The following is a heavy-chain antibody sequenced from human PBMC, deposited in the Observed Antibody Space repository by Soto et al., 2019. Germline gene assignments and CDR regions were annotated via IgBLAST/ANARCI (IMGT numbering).Heavy chain of an antibody. V-gene: IGHV1-69*13. CDR1: GGTFSSYA. CDR2: IIPFFGTA. J-gene: IGHJ4*02. Sequence: GASVKVSCKASGGTFSSYAINWVRQAPGQGLGWMGGIIPFFGTANYAQKFHGRVTIIADESTSAAYMELSSLRSEDTAVYYCAREIPTTLNYFDYWGQGXLVTVYS. D-gene: IGHD1-7*01. CDR3: AREIPTTLNYFDY.